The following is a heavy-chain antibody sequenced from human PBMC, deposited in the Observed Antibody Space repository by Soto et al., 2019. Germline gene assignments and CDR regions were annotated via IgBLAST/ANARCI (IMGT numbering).Heavy chain of an antibody. CDR2: INAGNGNT. V-gene: IGHV1-3*01. J-gene: IGHJ4*02. Sequence: ASVKVSCKASGYTFTSYAMHWVRQAPGQRLEWMGWINAGNGNTKYSQKFQGRVTITRDTSKNTLFLQMNSLRADDTAVYYCAKDRGTMITSPDFDYWGPGTLVTVSS. CDR3: AKDRGTMITSPDFDY. CDR1: GYTFTSYA. D-gene: IGHD3-16*01.